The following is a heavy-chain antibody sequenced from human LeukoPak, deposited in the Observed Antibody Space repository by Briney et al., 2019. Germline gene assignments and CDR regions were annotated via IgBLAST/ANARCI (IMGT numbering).Heavy chain of an antibody. J-gene: IGHJ4*02. D-gene: IGHD6-19*01. Sequence: GGSLRLSCAASGFTFSSYWMHWVRQAAGKGLVWVSRINSDGSSTSYADSVKGRFTISRVNAKNTLYLQMNSLRADDTAVYYCARGDSSDNFDYWGQGTLVTVSS. CDR3: ARGDSSDNFDY. CDR1: GFTFSSYW. V-gene: IGHV3-74*01. CDR2: INSDGSST.